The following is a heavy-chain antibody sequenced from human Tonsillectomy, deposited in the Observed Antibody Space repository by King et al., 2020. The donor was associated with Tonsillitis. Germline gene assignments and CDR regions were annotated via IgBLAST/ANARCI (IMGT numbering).Heavy chain of an antibody. V-gene: IGHV3-23*04. CDR3: AKGGDGRAAATYYYMDV. J-gene: IGHJ6*03. D-gene: IGHD6-13*01. Sequence: VQLVESGGGLVQPGGSLRLSCAASEFTFSNYAMSWVRQAPGKGLEWVSIISGSGVITYYADSVKGRFTISRDNSKNTLYLQMNSLRAEDTAVYYCAKGGDGRAAATYYYMDVWGKGTTVTVSS. CDR2: ISGSGVIT. CDR1: EFTFSNYA.